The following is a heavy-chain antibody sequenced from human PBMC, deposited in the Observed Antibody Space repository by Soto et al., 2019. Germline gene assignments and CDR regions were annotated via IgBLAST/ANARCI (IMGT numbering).Heavy chain of an antibody. V-gene: IGHV1-69*08. CDR3: ARDGLYYGSGRQNFEF. Sequence: QVQLVQSGSEVKKPGSSVKVSCKASGGTFTSHTFNWVRQAPGQGLEWMGRVIPLLNIKNYAQIFQGRLTITADISTNTSYMELGSLTSDDSAVYFCARDGLYYGSGRQNFEFGGRGTLVTVSS. J-gene: IGHJ4*02. D-gene: IGHD3-10*01. CDR1: GGTFTSHT. CDR2: VIPLLNIK.